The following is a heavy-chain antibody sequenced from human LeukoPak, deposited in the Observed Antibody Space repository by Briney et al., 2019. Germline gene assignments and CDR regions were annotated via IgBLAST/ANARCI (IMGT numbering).Heavy chain of an antibody. CDR1: GFTFSSYS. D-gene: IGHD6-19*01. CDR3: AKASCVSSADAVL. J-gene: IGHJ4*02. Sequence: GGSLRLSCAASGFTFSSYSMNWVRQAPGKGLEWVSSISSSSSYIYYADSVKGRFTISRDDSRNTVYLQLNNLRVEDTAVYYCAKASCVSSADAVLWGQGTLVTVSS. CDR2: ISSSSSYI. V-gene: IGHV3-21*04.